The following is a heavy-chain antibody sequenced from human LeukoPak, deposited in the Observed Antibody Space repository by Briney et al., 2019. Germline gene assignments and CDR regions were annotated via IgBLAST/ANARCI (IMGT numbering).Heavy chain of an antibody. CDR2: INPNSGTT. CDR1: GYTFTVYF. J-gene: IGHJ4*02. D-gene: IGHD1-26*01. CDR3: AKIGSSHDFDY. Sequence: ASVKVSCKASGYTFTVYFIHWVRQAPGQGLEWVARINPNSGTTDYAQKVQGRVTMTRDTSISTAYMELSSLKSDDTAVYYCAKIGSSHDFDYWGQGTLITVSS. V-gene: IGHV1-2*06.